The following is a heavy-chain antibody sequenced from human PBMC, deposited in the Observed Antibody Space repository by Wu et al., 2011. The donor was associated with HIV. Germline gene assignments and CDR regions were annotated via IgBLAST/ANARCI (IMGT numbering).Heavy chain of an antibody. V-gene: IGHV1-69*14. CDR3: AREVVGDIISAVFFDI. Sequence: QVQLVQSGAEVKKPGSSVKVSCKASGDSFSSYAITWVRQAPGQGLEWMGEIIPIFETSNYAQDFQGRVTITADKSTSTAYMELSSLRSEDTAVYYCAREVVGDIISAVFFDIWGQGTMVTVSS. CDR2: IIPIFETS. CDR1: GDSFSSYA. D-gene: IGHD1-26*01. J-gene: IGHJ3*02.